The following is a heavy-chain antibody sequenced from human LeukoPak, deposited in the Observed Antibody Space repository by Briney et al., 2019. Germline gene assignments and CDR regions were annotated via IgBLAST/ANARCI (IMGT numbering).Heavy chain of an antibody. CDR3: ARDRWSHDPQGGFDC. D-gene: IGHD6-13*01. Sequence: EPGGSLRLSCAASGFTFSIYWMSWVRQAPGKGLEWVANIKQDGSERYYVDSVKGRFTLSRDNAKNSLYLQMNSLRAEDTAVYYCARDRWSHDPQGGFDCWGQGTLVTVSS. J-gene: IGHJ4*02. V-gene: IGHV3-7*03. CDR2: IKQDGSER. CDR1: GFTFSIYW.